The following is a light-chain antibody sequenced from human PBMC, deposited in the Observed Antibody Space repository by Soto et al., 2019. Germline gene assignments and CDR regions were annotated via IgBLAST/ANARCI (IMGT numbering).Light chain of an antibody. J-gene: IGKJ2*01. CDR1: QSVSGTY. CDR2: VAS. Sequence: EIVLTQSPCTLSLSPGERATLSCRASQSVSGTYLAWYQQKPGQSPRRLIFVASSRASGIPDRFSGCGSVTDFTLTISRLEPEDFAVYYCQHYGSSPYTFGQGTKLEIK. V-gene: IGKV3-20*01. CDR3: QHYGSSPYT.